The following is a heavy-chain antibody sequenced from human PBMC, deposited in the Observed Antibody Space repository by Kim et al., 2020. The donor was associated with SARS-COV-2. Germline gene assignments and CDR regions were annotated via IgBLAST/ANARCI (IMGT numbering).Heavy chain of an antibody. CDR2: ISTGGGSI. J-gene: IGHJ1*01. Sequence: GGSLRLSCAASGFTFAPFTMSWVRQALGKGLEWVSSISTGGGSIYYADSVKGRFTISRDNSKSTVFLQLNSLRVEDTAVYYCAKNPDSASWYGYFQSWGQGTLVTVSS. D-gene: IGHD6-13*01. V-gene: IGHV3-23*01. CDR1: GFTFAPFT. CDR3: AKNPDSASWYGYFQS.